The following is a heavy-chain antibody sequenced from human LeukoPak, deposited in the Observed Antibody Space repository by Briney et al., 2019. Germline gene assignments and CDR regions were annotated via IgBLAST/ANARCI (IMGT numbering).Heavy chain of an antibody. J-gene: IGHJ6*02. CDR2: TYYRSKWYN. CDR1: GDSVSSNSAA. D-gene: IGHD3-10*01. Sequence: SQTLSLTCAISGDSVSSNSAAWNWIRQSPSRGLEWLGRTYYRSKWYNDYAVSVKSRITINPDTSKNQFSLQLNSVTPEDTAVYYCARDSGVTMVRGVTYYYYYGMDVWGQGTTVTVSS. V-gene: IGHV6-1*01. CDR3: ARDSGVTMVRGVTYYYYYGMDV.